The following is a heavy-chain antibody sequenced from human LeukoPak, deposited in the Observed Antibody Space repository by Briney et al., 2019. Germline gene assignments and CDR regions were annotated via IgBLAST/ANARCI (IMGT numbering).Heavy chain of an antibody. J-gene: IGHJ4*02. D-gene: IGHD1-26*01. Sequence: SGTLPLTCAVSGGSISSSNWWSWVRQPPGKGLEWIGEIYHSGSTNYNPSLKSRVTISVDTSKNQFSLKLSSVTAADTAVYYCARVRSGSYFPHRIDYWGQGTLVTVSS. CDR1: GGSISSSNW. V-gene: IGHV4-4*02. CDR2: IYHSGST. CDR3: ARVRSGSYFPHRIDY.